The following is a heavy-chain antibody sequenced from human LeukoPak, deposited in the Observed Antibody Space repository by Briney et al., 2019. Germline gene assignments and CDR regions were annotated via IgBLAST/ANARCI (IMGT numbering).Heavy chain of an antibody. Sequence: SETLSLTCAVYGGSFSGYYWSWIRQPPGKGLEWIGNIYRTGSTYYNPSLKSRVTISVDTSKNQFSLKLNSVTAADTAVYYCAREPAYSSSWGQGTLVTVSS. CDR2: IYRTGST. J-gene: IGHJ4*02. CDR3: AREPAYSSS. V-gene: IGHV4-34*01. D-gene: IGHD6-13*01. CDR1: GGSFSGYY.